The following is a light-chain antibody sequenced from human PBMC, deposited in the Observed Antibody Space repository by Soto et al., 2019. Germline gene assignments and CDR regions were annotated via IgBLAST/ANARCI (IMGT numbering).Light chain of an antibody. J-gene: IGLJ3*02. V-gene: IGLV1-44*01. CDR2: NNT. CDR3: ATWDDSLSGVV. CDR1: SSNIERNT. Sequence: QSVLTQPPSASGTPGQRVTISCSGSSSNIERNTVNWYQHLPRMAPKLLIYNNTQRPSGVPDRFSGTKSGTSASLAISGLQSDDEADYYCATWDDSLSGVVFGGGTQLTVL.